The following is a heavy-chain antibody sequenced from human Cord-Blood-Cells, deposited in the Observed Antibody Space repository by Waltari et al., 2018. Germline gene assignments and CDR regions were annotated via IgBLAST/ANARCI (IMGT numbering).Heavy chain of an antibody. Sequence: QVQLVQSGAEVKKPGASVKVSCKASGYTFTGYYMHWVRQAPGQGLEWMGGINPNSVGTNYAQKFQGRVTMTRDTSISTAYMELSRLRSDDTAVYYCASVVDYESFDYWGQGTLVTVSS. D-gene: IGHD2-15*01. V-gene: IGHV1-2*02. CDR2: INPNSVGT. CDR3: ASVVDYESFDY. J-gene: IGHJ4*02. CDR1: GYTFTGYY.